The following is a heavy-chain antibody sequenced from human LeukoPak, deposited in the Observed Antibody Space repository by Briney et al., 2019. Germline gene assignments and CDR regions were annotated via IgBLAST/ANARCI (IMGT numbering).Heavy chain of an antibody. D-gene: IGHD6-19*01. V-gene: IGHV4-4*07. CDR1: GGSINSYY. Sequence: SETLSLTCTVSGGSINSYYWSWIRQPAGKGLEWIGRIYSSGATNYNPSLKSRVTMSVDTSKNQFSLKLNSVTATDTAVYFCARVSSGWSYYFDYWGQGTLVTVSS. CDR3: ARVSSGWSYYFDY. CDR2: IYSSGAT. J-gene: IGHJ4*02.